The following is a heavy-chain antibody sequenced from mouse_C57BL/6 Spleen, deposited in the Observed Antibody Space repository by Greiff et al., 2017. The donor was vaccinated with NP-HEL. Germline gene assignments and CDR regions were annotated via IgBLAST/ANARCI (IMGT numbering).Heavy chain of an antibody. V-gene: IGHV5-16*01. CDR1: GFTFSDYY. CDR3: ARDRGDGGYFDY. J-gene: IGHJ2*01. CDR2: INYDGSST. Sequence: EVKLVESEGGLVQPGSSMKLSCTASGFTFSDYYMAWVRQVPEKGLEWVANINYDGSSTYYLDSLKSRFIISRDNAKNILYLQMSSLKSEDTATYYCARDRGDGGYFDYWGQGTTLTVSS.